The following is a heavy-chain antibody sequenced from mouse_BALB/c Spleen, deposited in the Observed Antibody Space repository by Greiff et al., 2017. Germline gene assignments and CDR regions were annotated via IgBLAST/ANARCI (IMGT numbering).Heavy chain of an antibody. Sequence: EVQLQQSGPELVKPGASVKMSCKASGYTFTSYVMHWVKQKPGQGLEWIGYINPYNDGTKYNEKFKGKATLTSDKSSSTAYMELSSLTSEDSAVYYCARGYTMITRGYFDYWGQGTTLTVSS. CDR2: INPYNDGT. CDR1: GYTFTSYV. CDR3: ARGYTMITRGYFDY. V-gene: IGHV1-14*01. D-gene: IGHD2-4*01. J-gene: IGHJ2*01.